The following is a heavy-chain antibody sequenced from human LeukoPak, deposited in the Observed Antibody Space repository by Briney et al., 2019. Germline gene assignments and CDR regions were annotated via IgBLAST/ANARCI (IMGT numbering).Heavy chain of an antibody. CDR2: IYTGGTT. J-gene: IGHJ5*02. Sequence: PSETLSLTCTVSGGSISSGNYYWTWIRQPAGKGLEWIGRIYTGGTTTYNPSLKSRVTISIDTSKNQFSLKLSSVTAADTAVYFCARGLDYGDYWFDPWGQGSLVTVSS. CDR3: ARGLDYGDYWFDP. V-gene: IGHV4-61*02. D-gene: IGHD4-17*01. CDR1: GGSISSGNYY.